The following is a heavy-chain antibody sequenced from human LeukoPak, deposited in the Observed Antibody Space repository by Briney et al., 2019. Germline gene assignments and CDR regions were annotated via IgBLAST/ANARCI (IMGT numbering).Heavy chain of an antibody. Sequence: ASVKVSCKASGYXFTGYYIHWVRQAPGQGLEWMGWINPNSGGTNYAQKFQGRVTVNRDTSISTAYMELSRLTSDDTAVYYCARGGSGGSPYYHMDVWGRGTTVTVSS. CDR2: INPNSGGT. D-gene: IGHD2-15*01. J-gene: IGHJ6*02. CDR3: ARGGSGGSPYYHMDV. CDR1: GYXFTGYY. V-gene: IGHV1-2*02.